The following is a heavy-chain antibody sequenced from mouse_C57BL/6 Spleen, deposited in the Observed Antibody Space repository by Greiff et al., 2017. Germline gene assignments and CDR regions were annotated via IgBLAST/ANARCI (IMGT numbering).Heavy chain of an antibody. V-gene: IGHV1-26*01. Sequence: VQLQQSGPELVKPGASVKISCKASGYTFTDYYMNWVKQSHGKSLEWIGDINPNTGGTSYNQKLKGKATLTVDKSSSTADMELRSLTSEDSAVYYCARCYAHEGYFDVWGTGTTVTVAS. J-gene: IGHJ1*03. CDR3: ARCYAHEGYFDV. CDR2: INPNTGGT. CDR1: GYTFTDYY. D-gene: IGHD6-5*01.